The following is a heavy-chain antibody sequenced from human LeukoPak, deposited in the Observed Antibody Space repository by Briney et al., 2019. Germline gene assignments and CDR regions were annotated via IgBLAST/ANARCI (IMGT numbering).Heavy chain of an antibody. Sequence: GGSLRLSCAASGFTFSSYGMHWVRQAPGKGLEWVAVISYDGSNNYYADSVKGRFTISRDNSKNKLYLQMNSLRAEDTAVYYCAKDTAMDVWGKGTTVTVSS. CDR3: AKDTAMDV. CDR1: GFTFSSYG. D-gene: IGHD5-18*01. CDR2: ISYDGSNN. V-gene: IGHV3-30*18. J-gene: IGHJ6*04.